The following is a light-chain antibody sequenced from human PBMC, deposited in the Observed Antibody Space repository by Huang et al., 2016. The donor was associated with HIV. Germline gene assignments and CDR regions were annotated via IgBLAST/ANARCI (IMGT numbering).Light chain of an antibody. CDR1: QAIGTY. Sequence: IQLTQSPSSLSASVGDRATITCRANQAIGTYLAWYQQKPGKAPELLLNSSSTLRSGVPSRFSGGGSGTDFTLTITSLQPEDFASYSCQHLYTFGGGTKVEIK. J-gene: IGKJ4*01. V-gene: IGKV1-9*01. CDR2: SSS. CDR3: QHLYT.